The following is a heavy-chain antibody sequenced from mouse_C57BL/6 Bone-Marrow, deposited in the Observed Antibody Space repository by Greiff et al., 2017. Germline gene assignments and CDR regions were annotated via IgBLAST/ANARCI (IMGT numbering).Heavy chain of an antibody. CDR2: IDPSDSET. J-gene: IGHJ2*01. CDR1: GYTFTSYW. Sequence: QVQLQQPGAELVRPGSSVKLSCKASGYTFTSYWMHWVKQRPIQGLEWIGNIDPSDSETHYNQNFKDKATLTVDKSSSTAYMQLSSLTSEDSAVYYCATTIYYYGSSLFDYWGQGTTLTVSS. V-gene: IGHV1-52*01. CDR3: ATTIYYYGSSLFDY. D-gene: IGHD1-1*01.